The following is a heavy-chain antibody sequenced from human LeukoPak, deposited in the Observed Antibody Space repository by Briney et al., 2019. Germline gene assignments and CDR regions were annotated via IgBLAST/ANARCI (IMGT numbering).Heavy chain of an antibody. V-gene: IGHV3-30*18. CDR1: GFTFSSYG. CDR3: AKGEYYYGSGPTFDY. D-gene: IGHD3-10*01. J-gene: IGHJ4*02. Sequence: GRSLRLSCAASGFTFSSYGMHWVRQAPGKGLERVAVISYDGSNKYYADSVKGRFTISRDNSKNTLYLQMNSLRAEDTAVYYCAKGEYYYGSGPTFDYWGQGTLVTVSS. CDR2: ISYDGSNK.